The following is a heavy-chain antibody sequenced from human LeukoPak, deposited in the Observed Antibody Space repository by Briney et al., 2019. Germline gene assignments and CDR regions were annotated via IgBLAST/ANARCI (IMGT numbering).Heavy chain of an antibody. D-gene: IGHD2-8*01. Sequence: GGSLRLSFAASGFTFSNAWMSWVRQAPGKGLEWVGRIKSKTDGGTTDYAAPVKGRFTISRDDSKNALYLQMNSLRAEDTAVYYCANSMLDEGDYFDYWGQGTLVTVSS. CDR3: ANSMLDEGDYFDY. CDR2: IKSKTDGGTT. CDR1: GFTFSNAW. V-gene: IGHV3-15*01. J-gene: IGHJ4*02.